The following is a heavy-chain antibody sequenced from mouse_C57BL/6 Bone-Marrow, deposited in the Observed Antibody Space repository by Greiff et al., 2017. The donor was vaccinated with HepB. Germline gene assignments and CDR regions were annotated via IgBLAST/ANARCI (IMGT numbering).Heavy chain of an antibody. CDR3: ARDRGTTVVASYYYAMDY. D-gene: IGHD1-1*01. CDR1: GYSITSGYY. CDR2: ISYDGSN. V-gene: IGHV3-6*01. Sequence: EVQLVESGPGLVKPSQSLSLTCSVTGYSITSGYYWNWIRQFPGNKLEWMGYISYDGSNNYNPSLKNRISITRDTSKNQFFLKLTSVTTEDTATYYCARDRGTTVVASYYYAMDYWGQGTSVTVSS. J-gene: IGHJ4*01.